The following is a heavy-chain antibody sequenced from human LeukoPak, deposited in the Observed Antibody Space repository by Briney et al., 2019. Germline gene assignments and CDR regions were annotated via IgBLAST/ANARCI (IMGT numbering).Heavy chain of an antibody. D-gene: IGHD2-15*01. Sequence: GGSLRLSCAASGFTFSSYAMSWVRQAPGKGLEWISAISGSGGSTYYADSVKGRFTISRDNSKNTLYLQMNSLRAEDTAVYYCAKDVCSGGSCHFDYWGQGTLVTVSS. CDR3: AKDVCSGGSCHFDY. J-gene: IGHJ4*02. CDR2: ISGSGGST. CDR1: GFTFSSYA. V-gene: IGHV3-23*01.